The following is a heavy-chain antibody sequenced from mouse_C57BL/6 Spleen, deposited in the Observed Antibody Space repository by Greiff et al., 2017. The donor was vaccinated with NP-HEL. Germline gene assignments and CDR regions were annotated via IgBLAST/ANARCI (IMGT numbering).Heavy chain of an antibody. J-gene: IGHJ4*01. V-gene: IGHV1-47*01. D-gene: IGHD1-1*01. Sequence: QVQLQQSGAELVKPGASVKMSCKASGYTFTTYPIEWMKQNHGKSLEWIGNFHPYNDDTKYNEKFKGKATLTVEKSSSTVYLELSRLTSDVSAVYYCARSRYYYGSSLYYAMDYWGQGTSVTVSS. CDR2: FHPYNDDT. CDR1: GYTFTTYP. CDR3: ARSRYYYGSSLYYAMDY.